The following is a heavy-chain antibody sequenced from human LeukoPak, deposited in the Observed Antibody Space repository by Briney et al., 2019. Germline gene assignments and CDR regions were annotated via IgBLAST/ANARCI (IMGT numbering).Heavy chain of an antibody. J-gene: IGHJ6*02. CDR3: ARASLSDYGDYYYYGMDV. D-gene: IGHD4-17*01. CDR2: ISSSSSYI. Sequence: GGSLRLSCAASGFTFSSYSMNWVRRAPGKGLEWVSSISSSSSYIYYADSVKGRFTISRDNAKNSLYLQMNSLRAEDTAVYYCARASLSDYGDYYYYGMDVWGQGTTVTVS. CDR1: GFTFSSYS. V-gene: IGHV3-21*01.